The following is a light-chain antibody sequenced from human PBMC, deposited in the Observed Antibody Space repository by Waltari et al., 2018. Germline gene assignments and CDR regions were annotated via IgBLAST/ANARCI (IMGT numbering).Light chain of an antibody. CDR1: SSAIGSYNY. CDR3: SSYTTTSTLLVV. Sequence: QSALTQPASVSGSPGQSITISCTATSSAIGSYNYVPWYQHHPGKAPKLMIFDVNNRPSGVSDRFSGSKSGNTASLTISGLQAEDEADYYCSSYTTTSTLLVVFGGGTKLTVL. V-gene: IGLV2-14*03. CDR2: DVN. J-gene: IGLJ2*01.